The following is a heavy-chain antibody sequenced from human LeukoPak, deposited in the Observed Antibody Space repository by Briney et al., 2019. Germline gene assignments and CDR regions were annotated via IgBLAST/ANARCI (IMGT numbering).Heavy chain of an antibody. V-gene: IGHV4-59*01. Sequence: SETLSLTCTVSGGSISSYYWSWIRQPPGKGLEWIGYIYYSGSTNYNPSLKSRVTISVDTSKNQFSLKLSSVTAADTAVYYCARLGSGWYGPIDYWGQGTLVTVSS. CDR2: IYYSGST. J-gene: IGHJ4*02. CDR1: GGSISSYY. D-gene: IGHD6-19*01. CDR3: ARLGSGWYGPIDY.